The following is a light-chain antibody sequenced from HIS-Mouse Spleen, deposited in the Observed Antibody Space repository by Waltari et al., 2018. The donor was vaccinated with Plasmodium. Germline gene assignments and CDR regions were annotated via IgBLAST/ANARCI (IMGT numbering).Light chain of an antibody. CDR2: YDD. V-gene: IGLV1-36*01. CDR1: SSNIGNNA. Sequence: QSVLTQPPSVSEAPRQRVTTSCSGSSSNIGNNAVNGYQQLPGKAPKLLIYYDDLLPSGVADRFSGSKSGTSASLAISGLQSEDEADYYCAAWDDSLNGWVFGGGTKLTVL. J-gene: IGLJ3*02. CDR3: AAWDDSLNGWV.